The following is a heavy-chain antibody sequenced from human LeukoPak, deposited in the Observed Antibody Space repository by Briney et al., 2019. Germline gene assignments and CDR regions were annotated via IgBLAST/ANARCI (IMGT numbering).Heavy chain of an antibody. V-gene: IGHV3-33*01. D-gene: IGHD3-10*01. J-gene: IGHJ6*02. CDR3: ARGLMDYYGSGSPYYYYGMDV. CDR1: GFTFSSYG. Sequence: GGSLRLSCAPSGFTFSSYGMHWVRQAPGKGLEWVAVIWYDGSNKYYADSVKGRFTISRDNSKNTLYLEMNSLRAEDTAVYYCARGLMDYYGSGSPYYYYGMDVWGQGTTVTVSS. CDR2: IWYDGSNK.